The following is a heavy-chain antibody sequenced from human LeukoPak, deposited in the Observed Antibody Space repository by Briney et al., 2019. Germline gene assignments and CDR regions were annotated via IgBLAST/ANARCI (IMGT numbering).Heavy chain of an antibody. CDR2: IMSIFGTA. D-gene: IGHD3-10*01. J-gene: IGHJ6*03. CDR3: ARMGSGSYSLYYYYYMDV. V-gene: IGHV1-69*13. CDR1: GGTFSNYA. Sequence: ASVKVSCKASGGTFSNYAISWVRQAPRQGLEWMGGIMSIFGTANYAQKFQGRVTITADESTSTAYMELSSLRSEDTAVYYCARMGSGSYSLYYYYYMDVWGKGTTVTISS.